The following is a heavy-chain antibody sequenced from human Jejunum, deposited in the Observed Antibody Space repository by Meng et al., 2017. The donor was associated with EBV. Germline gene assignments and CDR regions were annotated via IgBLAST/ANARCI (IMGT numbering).Heavy chain of an antibody. Sequence: GQVWGSGGGLVRPGGSLRLSCEASGFNFSDYYMSWFRQAPGRGLEWVSYISSSGTTIFYADSVQGRFTISRDNAKNSVFLQMRSLTVEDTAVYYCARGAVLSLRSQFDPWGQGTLVTVSS. V-gene: IGHV3-11*01. CDR3: ARGAVLSLRSQFDP. J-gene: IGHJ5*02. CDR1: GFNFSDYY. CDR2: ISSSGTTI. D-gene: IGHD4-17*01.